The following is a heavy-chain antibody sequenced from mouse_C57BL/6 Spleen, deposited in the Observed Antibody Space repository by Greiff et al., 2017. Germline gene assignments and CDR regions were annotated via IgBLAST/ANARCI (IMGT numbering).Heavy chain of an antibody. V-gene: IGHV1-72*01. D-gene: IGHD3-2*02. CDR3: ARFSSGYGFAY. CDR2: IDPNSGGT. Sequence: QVQLQQPGAKLVKPGASVKLSCKASGYTFTSYWMHWVKQRPGRGLEWIGRIDPNSGGTKYNEKFKSKATLTVDKPSSTAYMQLSSLTSEDSAVYYCARFSSGYGFAYWGQGTLVTVSA. J-gene: IGHJ3*01. CDR1: GYTFTSYW.